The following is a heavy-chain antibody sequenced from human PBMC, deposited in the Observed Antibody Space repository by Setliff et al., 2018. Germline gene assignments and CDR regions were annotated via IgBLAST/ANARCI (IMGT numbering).Heavy chain of an antibody. CDR2: IIPIFGTA. D-gene: IGHD3-3*01. J-gene: IGHJ4*02. CDR1: GGTFSSYA. Sequence: SVKVSCKASGGTFSSYAISWVRQAPGQGLEWMGGIIPIFGTANYAQKFQGRVTITADESTSTAYMELSSLRSEDTAVYYCSSSRDYNFWSGYYSPLDYWGQGTLVTVSS. V-gene: IGHV1-69*13. CDR3: SSSRDYNFWSGYYSPLDY.